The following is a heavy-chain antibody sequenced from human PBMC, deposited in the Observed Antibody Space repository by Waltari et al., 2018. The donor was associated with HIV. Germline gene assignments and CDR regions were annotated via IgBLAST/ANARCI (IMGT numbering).Heavy chain of an antibody. CDR2: IIPIFGTA. CDR3: ASHYDSSGYAGY. V-gene: IGHV1-69*18. J-gene: IGHJ4*02. D-gene: IGHD3-22*01. Sequence: QVQLVQSGAEVKKPGSSVKVSCKASGGTFSSYGLSWVRQAPGQGLEWMGRIIPIFGTANYGQKFQGRVTITADESTSTAYIELSSLRSEDTAVYYCASHYDSSGYAGYWGQGTLVTVSS. CDR1: GGTFSSYG.